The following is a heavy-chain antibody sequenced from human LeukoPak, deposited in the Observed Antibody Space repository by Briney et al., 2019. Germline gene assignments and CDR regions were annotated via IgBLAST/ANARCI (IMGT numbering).Heavy chain of an antibody. D-gene: IGHD5-18*01. CDR2: ISSDGSNT. CDR1: GFTFSTYG. J-gene: IGHJ4*02. Sequence: PGGSLRLSCAASGFTFSTYGMHWVRQAPGKGLEWVGVISSDGSNTYYADSVKGRFTISRDNSKDTLYLQMNSLGAEDTAMYYCASNVHGYSYAFFDYRGQGTLVTVST. V-gene: IGHV3-30*03. CDR3: ASNVHGYSYAFFDY.